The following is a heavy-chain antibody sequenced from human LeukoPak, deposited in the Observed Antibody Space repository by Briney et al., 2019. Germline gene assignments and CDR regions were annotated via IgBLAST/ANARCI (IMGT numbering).Heavy chain of an antibody. CDR1: GFTFDDYA. CDR3: AKDMGYSGSYSGFDY. Sequence: PGGSLRLSCAASGFTFDDYAMHWFRQAPGKGLEWVSGISWNSGSIGYADSVKGRFTISRDNAKNSLYLQMNSLRAEDMALYYCAKDMGYSGSYSGFDYWGQGTLVTVSS. V-gene: IGHV3-9*03. CDR2: ISWNSGSI. D-gene: IGHD1-26*01. J-gene: IGHJ4*02.